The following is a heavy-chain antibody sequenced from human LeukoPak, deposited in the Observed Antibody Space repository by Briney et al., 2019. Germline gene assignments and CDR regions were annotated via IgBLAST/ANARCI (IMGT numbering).Heavy chain of an antibody. CDR2: IDQDGSEK. D-gene: IGHD6-13*01. Sequence: PGGSLRLSCAASGFSFSTFWMSWVRQAPGKGLEWVANIDQDGSEKYYVGSVEGRFTISRDNAKDSLYLQMNSLRVEDTAVYYCASDEQLVPKIDYCGQGTLVTVSS. V-gene: IGHV3-7*01. CDR1: GFSFSTFW. J-gene: IGHJ4*02. CDR3: ASDEQLVPKIDY.